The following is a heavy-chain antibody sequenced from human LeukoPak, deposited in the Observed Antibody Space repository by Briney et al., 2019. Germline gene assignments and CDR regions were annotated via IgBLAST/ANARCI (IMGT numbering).Heavy chain of an antibody. CDR3: ARRHDTAMVSDL. D-gene: IGHD5-18*01. Sequence: SETLSLTCTVSGGSISSYYWSWIRQPPGKGLEWIGYIYYSGSTNYNPSLKSRVTISVDTSKNQFSLKLRSVTAADTAVYYCARRHDTAMVSDLWGRGTLVTVSS. V-gene: IGHV4-59*08. CDR1: GGSISSYY. CDR2: IYYSGST. J-gene: IGHJ2*01.